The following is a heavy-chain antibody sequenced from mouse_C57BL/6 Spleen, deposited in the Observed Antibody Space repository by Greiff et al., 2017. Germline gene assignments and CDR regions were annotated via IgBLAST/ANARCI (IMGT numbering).Heavy chain of an antibody. CDR1: GYTFTSYW. V-gene: IGHV1-52*01. CDR3: ARFGLLEGVYYFDY. CDR2: IDPSDSET. D-gene: IGHD2-3*01. Sequence: QVQLQQPGAELVRPGSSVKLPCKASGYTFTSYWMHWVKQRPIQGLEWIGNIDPSDSETHYNQKFKDKATLTVDKSSSTAYMQLSSLTSEDSAVYYCARFGLLEGVYYFDYWGQGTTLTVSS. J-gene: IGHJ2*01.